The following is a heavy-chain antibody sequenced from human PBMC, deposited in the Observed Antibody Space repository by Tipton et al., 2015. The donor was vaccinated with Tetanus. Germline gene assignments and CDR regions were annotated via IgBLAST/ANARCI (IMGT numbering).Heavy chain of an antibody. J-gene: IGHJ6*02. CDR2: IDPNSGGT. CDR1: GYTFTGYY. D-gene: IGHD3-22*01. Sequence: QLVQSGAEMKKPGASVKVSCKASGYTFTGYYIYWVRQAPGQGLEWMGWIDPNSGGTVYAQKFQGGVTMTRDTSISTAYMELRSLRSDDTAVFYCARDRGDYIYYGMDVWGPGTTVTVS. CDR3: ARDRGDYIYYGMDV. V-gene: IGHV1-2*02.